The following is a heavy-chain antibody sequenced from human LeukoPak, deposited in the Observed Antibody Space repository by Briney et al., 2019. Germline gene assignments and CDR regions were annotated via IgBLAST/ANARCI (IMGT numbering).Heavy chain of an antibody. D-gene: IGHD6-13*01. CDR1: GFTFSNYW. CDR2: IEEDGSEK. CDR3: ARDWGAAGLWDY. Sequence: GGSLRLSCASSGFTFSNYWMSWVRQAPGKGLEWVANIEEDGSEKDYVDSVKGRFTISRDNAKNSLYLQMNSLRAEDTAIYYCARDWGAAGLWDYWGQGTLVTVSS. V-gene: IGHV3-7*05. J-gene: IGHJ4*02.